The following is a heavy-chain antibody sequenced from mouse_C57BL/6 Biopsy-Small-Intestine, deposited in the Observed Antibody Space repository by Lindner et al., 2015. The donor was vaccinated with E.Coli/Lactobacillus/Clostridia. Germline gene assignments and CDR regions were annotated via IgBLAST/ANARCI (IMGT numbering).Heavy chain of an antibody. J-gene: IGHJ1*03. V-gene: IGHV1-82*01. D-gene: IGHD2-3*01. CDR2: IYPGDGDT. CDR1: GYAFSSSW. CDR3: ARGVYDGYYVGYFDV. Sequence: VQLQESGPELVKPGASVKISCKASGYAFSSSWMNWVKQRPGKGLEWIGRIYPGDGDTNYNGKFKGKATLTADKSSSTAYMQLSSLTSEDSAVYFCARGVYDGYYVGYFDVWDTGTTVTVSS.